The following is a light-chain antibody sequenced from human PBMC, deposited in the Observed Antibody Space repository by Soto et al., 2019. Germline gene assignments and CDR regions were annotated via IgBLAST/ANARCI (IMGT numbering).Light chain of an antibody. CDR3: CSYAGSNTLV. J-gene: IGLJ3*02. Sequence: QSALTQPRSVSGSPGQSVTISCTGTSSDVGGYNYVTWYQQHAGKAPKLRIYDVSKRPSGVPDRFSGSKSGNTASLTISGLQAEDEGEYYCCSYAGSNTLVFGGGTKVTV. CDR2: DVS. V-gene: IGLV2-11*01. CDR1: SSDVGGYNY.